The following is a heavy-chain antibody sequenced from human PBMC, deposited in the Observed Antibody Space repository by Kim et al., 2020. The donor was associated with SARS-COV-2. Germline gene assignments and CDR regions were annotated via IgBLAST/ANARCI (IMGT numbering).Heavy chain of an antibody. CDR2: IYSGGST. CDR3: AIQPMVRGVIITSFGMDV. D-gene: IGHD3-10*01. Sequence: GGSLRLSCAASGFTVSSNYMSWVRQAPGKGLEWVSVIYSGGSTYYADSVKGRFTISRDNSKNTLYLQMNSLRAEDTAVYYCAIQPMVRGVIITSFGMDVWGQGTTVTVSS. V-gene: IGHV3-66*04. CDR1: GFTVSSNY. J-gene: IGHJ6*02.